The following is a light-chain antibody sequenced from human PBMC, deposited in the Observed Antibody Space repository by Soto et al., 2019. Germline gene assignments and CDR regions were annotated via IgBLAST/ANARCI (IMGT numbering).Light chain of an antibody. CDR2: DAP. V-gene: IGKV3-11*01. Sequence: EIVLTQSPATLSLSPGERATLSCRASQSFSSYLAWYQQKPGQAPRLLIYDAPNRATGIPARFSGSGSGTDFTLTISSLEPEDFAVYYCQQRSNWPPKYTFGQGTKLEIK. J-gene: IGKJ2*01. CDR1: QSFSSY. CDR3: QQRSNWPPKYT.